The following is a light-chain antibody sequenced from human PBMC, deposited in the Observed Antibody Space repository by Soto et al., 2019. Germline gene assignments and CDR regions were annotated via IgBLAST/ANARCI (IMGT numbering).Light chain of an antibody. J-gene: IGKJ4*01. CDR1: QGIGSY. CDR2: AAS. CDR3: QQYNSWPLT. Sequence: DIQLTQSPSFLSASVGDRVSITCRASQGIGSYLAWYQQKPGKAPNLLIYAASTLQSGVPSRFSGSGSGTDFTLTISSLQPEDFALYYCQQYNSWPLTFGGGTKVEIK. V-gene: IGKV1-9*01.